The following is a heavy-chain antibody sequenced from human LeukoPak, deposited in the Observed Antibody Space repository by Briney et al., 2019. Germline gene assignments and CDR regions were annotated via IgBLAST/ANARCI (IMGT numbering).Heavy chain of an antibody. J-gene: IGHJ4*02. CDR1: GGSFSGYY. CDR2: INHSGST. V-gene: IGHV4-34*01. CDR3: ARGSMSGYYTWYFDY. Sequence: SETLSLTCAVYGGSFSGYYWSWTRQPPGKGLEWIGEINHSGSTNYNPSLKSRVTISVDTSKNQFSLKLSSVTAADTAVYYCARGSMSGYYTWYFDYWGQGTLVTVSS. D-gene: IGHD3-3*01.